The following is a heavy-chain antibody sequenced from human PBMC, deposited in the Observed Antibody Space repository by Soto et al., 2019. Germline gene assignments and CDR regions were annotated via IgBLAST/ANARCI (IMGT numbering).Heavy chain of an antibody. CDR3: VKDRYAYTQGFDY. V-gene: IGHV3-9*01. D-gene: IGHD2-2*01. J-gene: IGHJ4*01. Sequence: GGSLRLSCVTSGLTFDDYVMHWARLPPGKGLEWVSSISWNSGKIHYADSVKGRFTISRDNARNSVYLQMDSLRVEDTAVYYCVKDRYAYTQGFDYWGQGTLVTVS. CDR2: ISWNSGKI. CDR1: GLTFDDYV.